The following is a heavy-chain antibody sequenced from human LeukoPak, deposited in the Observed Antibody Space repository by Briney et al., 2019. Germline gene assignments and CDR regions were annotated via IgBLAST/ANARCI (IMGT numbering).Heavy chain of an antibody. V-gene: IGHV4-59*08. CDR3: ARAIAAAGRYHAFDI. CDR2: IYYSGST. CDR1: GGSISSYY. Sequence: SETLSLTCTVSGGSISSYYWSWIRQPPGKGLEWIGYIYYSGSTNYNPSLKSRVTISVDTSKNQFSLKLSSVTAADTAVYYCARAIAAAGRYHAFDIWGQGTMVTVSS. J-gene: IGHJ3*02. D-gene: IGHD6-13*01.